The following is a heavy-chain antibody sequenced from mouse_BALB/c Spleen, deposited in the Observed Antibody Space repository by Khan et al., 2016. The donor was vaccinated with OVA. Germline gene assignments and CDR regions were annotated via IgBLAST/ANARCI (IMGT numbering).Heavy chain of an antibody. V-gene: IGHV1-63*02. D-gene: IGHD3-1*01. J-gene: IGHJ2*01. CDR3: ARRGAARATWDYFDY. CDR1: GYTFSNYW. Sequence: QVQLQQSGTELARPGTSVKMSCKAAGYTFSNYWIGWVKQRPGHGLEWIGDIYPGGGYTNYNENFKGKATLTADTSSSTAYMQLSRLASEESAIYYWARRGAARATWDYFDYWGQGTTLTVSS. CDR2: IYPGGGYT.